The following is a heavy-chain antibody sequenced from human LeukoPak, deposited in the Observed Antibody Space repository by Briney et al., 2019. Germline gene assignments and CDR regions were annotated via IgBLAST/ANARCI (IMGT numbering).Heavy chain of an antibody. V-gene: IGHV3-23*01. CDR2: ISGSGGST. J-gene: IGHJ5*02. Sequence: GGSLRLSCAASGFAFSSYAMSWVRQAPGKGLEWVSAISGSGGSTYFADSVKGRFTISRDNSKNTLYLQMNSLRAEDTAVYYRAKGSGVLNWFDPWGQGTLVTVSS. CDR3: AKGSGVLNWFDP. CDR1: GFAFSSYA.